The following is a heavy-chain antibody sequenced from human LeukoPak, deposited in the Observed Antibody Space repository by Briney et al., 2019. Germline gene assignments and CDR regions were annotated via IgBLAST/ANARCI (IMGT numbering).Heavy chain of an antibody. CDR1: GFTVSSYA. CDR2: ISGSGGST. V-gene: IGHV3-23*01. CDR3: AKHSSGWWYFDY. Sequence: GGSLRLSCAASGFTVSSYAMSWVRQAPGKGLELVSAISGSGGSTYYADSVKGRFTISRDNSKNTLYLRMNSLRAEDTAVYYCAKHSSGWWYFDYWGQGTLVTVSS. D-gene: IGHD6-19*01. J-gene: IGHJ4*02.